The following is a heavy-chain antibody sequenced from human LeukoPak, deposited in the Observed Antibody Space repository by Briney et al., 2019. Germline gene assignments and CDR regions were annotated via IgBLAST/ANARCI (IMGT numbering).Heavy chain of an antibody. D-gene: IGHD3-10*01. CDR1: GFTFSSYW. Sequence: GGSLRLSCTASGFTFSSYWMSWVRQAPGKGLEWVANMKQDGSEKYYVDSVKGRFTISRDNSKNTLYLQMNSLRAEDTAVYYCTKEGYYGSGSFPDYWGQGTLVTVSS. CDR2: MKQDGSEK. J-gene: IGHJ4*02. V-gene: IGHV3-7*01. CDR3: TKEGYYGSGSFPDY.